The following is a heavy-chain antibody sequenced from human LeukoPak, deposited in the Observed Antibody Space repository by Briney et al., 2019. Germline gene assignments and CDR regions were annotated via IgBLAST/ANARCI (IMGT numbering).Heavy chain of an antibody. V-gene: IGHV4-61*08. Sequence: PSETLSLTCTVSGGSISSGGYYWSWIRQHPGKGLEWIGYIYYSGSTNYNPSLKSRVTISVDTSKNQFSLKLSSVTAADTAVYYCAAKPVVPASQGHYFDRWGQGTLVTVSS. CDR2: IYYSGST. J-gene: IGHJ5*02. CDR1: GGSISSGGYY. CDR3: AAKPVVPASQGHYFDR. D-gene: IGHD2-2*01.